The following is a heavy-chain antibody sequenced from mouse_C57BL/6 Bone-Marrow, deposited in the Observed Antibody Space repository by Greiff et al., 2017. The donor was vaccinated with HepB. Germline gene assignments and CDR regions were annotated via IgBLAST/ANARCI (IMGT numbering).Heavy chain of an antibody. V-gene: IGHV5-6*01. CDR2: ISSGGSYT. D-gene: IGHD1-1*01. J-gene: IGHJ2*01. Sequence: EVMLVESGGDLVKPGGSLKLSCAASGFTFSSYGMSWVRQTPDKRLEWVATISSGGSYTYYPDSVKGRFTISRDNAKNTLYLQMSSLKSEDTAMYYCARQGIENYYGSSGGDYFDYWGQGTTLTVSS. CDR1: GFTFSSYG. CDR3: ARQGIENYYGSSGGDYFDY.